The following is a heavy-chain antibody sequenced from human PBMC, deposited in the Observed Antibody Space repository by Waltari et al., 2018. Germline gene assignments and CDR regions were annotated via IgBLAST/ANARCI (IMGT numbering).Heavy chain of an antibody. V-gene: IGHV3-9*01. CDR2: ISWNSGSI. CDR3: AKGDGGVNSDY. D-gene: IGHD4-17*01. J-gene: IGHJ4*02. Sequence: EVQLVESGGGLVQPGRSLRLSCAASGFTFDDYAMPWVRQAPGKGLEWVSGISWNSGSIGYADSVKGRFTISRDNAKNSLYLQMNSLRAEDTALYYCAKGDGGVNSDYWGQGTLVTVSS. CDR1: GFTFDDYA.